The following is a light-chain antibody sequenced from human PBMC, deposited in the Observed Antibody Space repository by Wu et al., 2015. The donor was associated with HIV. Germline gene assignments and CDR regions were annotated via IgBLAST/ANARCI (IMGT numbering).Light chain of an antibody. CDR3: RQYGTSPKYS. V-gene: IGKV3-20*01. J-gene: IGKJ2*03. CDR1: QSVRNSY. Sequence: EIVLTQSPGSLSLSPGDRATLSCRASQSVRNSYLAWYQQKPGQTPRLLIYGASKRATGIPDRFSGSGSGTDFTLTISRLEPEDFAVYYCRQYGTSPKYSFGQGTKLEIK. CDR2: GAS.